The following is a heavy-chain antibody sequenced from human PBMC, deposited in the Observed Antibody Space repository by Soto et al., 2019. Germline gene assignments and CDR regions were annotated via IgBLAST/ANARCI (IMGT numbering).Heavy chain of an antibody. CDR2: ISSSSSYT. V-gene: IGHV3-11*06. CDR3: ARALDVMITFGGVIVPYYFDY. Sequence: GRSLRLSCAAFGFTFSDYYMSRIRQAQGKGLEWVSYISSSSSYTNYADSVKGRFTISRDNAKNSLYLQMNSLRAEDTAVYYCARALDVMITFGGVIVPYYFDYWGQGTLVTVSS. CDR1: GFTFSDYY. D-gene: IGHD3-16*02. J-gene: IGHJ4*02.